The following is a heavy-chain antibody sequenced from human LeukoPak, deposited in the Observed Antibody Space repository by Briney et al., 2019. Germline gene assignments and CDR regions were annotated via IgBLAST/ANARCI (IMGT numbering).Heavy chain of an antibody. CDR1: GFTFSSYS. V-gene: IGHV3-21*01. Sequence: GGSLRLSCAASGFTFSSYSMNWVRQAPGKGLEWVSSISSSSSYIYYADSVKGRFTISRDNAKNSLYPQMNSLRAEDTAVYYCARIYGSGSPSFDYWGQGTLVTVSS. D-gene: IGHD3-10*01. CDR3: ARIYGSGSPSFDY. J-gene: IGHJ4*02. CDR2: ISSSSSYI.